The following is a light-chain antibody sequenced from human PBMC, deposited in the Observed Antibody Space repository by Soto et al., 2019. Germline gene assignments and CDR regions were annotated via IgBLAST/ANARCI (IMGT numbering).Light chain of an antibody. CDR1: LTISSW. Sequence: IQRTQSPSTLSGAGGDRVTITCRASLTISSWLAWYQQKPGKAPKLLIYKASTFNSGVLSRFSGSGSGTEFTLTISSLQPHDFATYYCQHFHSYSEAFGQGPKV. CDR2: KAS. V-gene: IGKV1-5*03. CDR3: QHFHSYSEA. J-gene: IGKJ1*01.